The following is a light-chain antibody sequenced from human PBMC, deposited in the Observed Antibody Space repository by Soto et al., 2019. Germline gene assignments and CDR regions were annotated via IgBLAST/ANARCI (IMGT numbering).Light chain of an antibody. J-gene: IGLJ3*02. V-gene: IGLV2-11*01. CDR1: SSDVGNYNY. CDR3: CSYAGTYTVA. Sequence: QSALTQPRSVSGSPGQSVTISCTGTSSDVGNYNYVSWYQQNPGKAPKLMIYDVNKRPSGVPDRFSGSKSGNTASLTISGLQAEDEADYYCCSYAGTYTVAFGGGTKLTVL. CDR2: DVN.